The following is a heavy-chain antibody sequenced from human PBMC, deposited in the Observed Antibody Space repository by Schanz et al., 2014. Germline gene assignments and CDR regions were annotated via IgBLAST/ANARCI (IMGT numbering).Heavy chain of an antibody. Sequence: VQLVESGGVVVQPGGSLRLSCAASGFTFDDYTMHWVRQAPGKGLEWVSSISWNSGSVAYADSVKGRFTISRDDAKNSLYLQMNSLRAEDTALYYCARDRQQLVGRIGYYYGMDVWGQGTTVTVSS. V-gene: IGHV3-9*01. D-gene: IGHD6-13*01. CDR2: ISWNSGSV. J-gene: IGHJ6*02. CDR1: GFTFDDYT. CDR3: ARDRQQLVGRIGYYYGMDV.